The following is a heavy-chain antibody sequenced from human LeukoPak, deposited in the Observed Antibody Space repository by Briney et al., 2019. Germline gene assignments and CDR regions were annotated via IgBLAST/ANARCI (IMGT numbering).Heavy chain of an antibody. J-gene: IGHJ4*02. Sequence: GGSLRLSGEASGFTFSNYAMTWVRQAPGKGLEWVSALSGSGGSAYYADSVKGRFTISRDNSKNTLYPQMNSLRAEDTAVYYCAKDFYDSSGSRYDYWGQGTLVTVSS. CDR1: GFTFSNYA. D-gene: IGHD3-22*01. CDR3: AKDFYDSSGSRYDY. V-gene: IGHV3-23*01. CDR2: LSGSGGSA.